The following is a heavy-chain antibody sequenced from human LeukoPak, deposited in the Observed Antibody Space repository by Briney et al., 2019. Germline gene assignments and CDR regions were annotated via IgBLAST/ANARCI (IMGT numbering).Heavy chain of an antibody. J-gene: IGHJ6*02. Sequence: PGGSLRLSCAASGFTFSSYAMHWVRQAPGKGLEWVSAISGSGGSTYYADSVKGRFTISRDNSKNTLYLQMNSLRAEDTAVYYCAKEIFSGPIFGVVIYYYYGMDVWGQGTTVTVSS. CDR1: GFTFSSYA. V-gene: IGHV3-23*01. D-gene: IGHD3-3*01. CDR3: AKEIFSGPIFGVVIYYYYGMDV. CDR2: ISGSGGST.